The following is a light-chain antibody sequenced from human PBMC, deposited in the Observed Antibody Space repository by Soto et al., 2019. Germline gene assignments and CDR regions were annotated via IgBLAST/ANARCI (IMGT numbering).Light chain of an antibody. CDR2: EVS. CDR1: SSDVGSDKY. Sequence: QSVLTQPDSVSGSPGQSITISCTGTSSDVGSDKYVSWYQQHPGKAPKLMIYEVSNRPSGVSNRFSGSKSGNTASLTISGLQAEDESDYYCSSFTSSDTWVFGGGTKLTVL. J-gene: IGLJ3*02. V-gene: IGLV2-14*01. CDR3: SSFTSSDTWV.